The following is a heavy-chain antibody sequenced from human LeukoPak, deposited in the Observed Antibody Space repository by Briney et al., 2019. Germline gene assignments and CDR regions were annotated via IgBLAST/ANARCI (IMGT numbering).Heavy chain of an antibody. CDR2: INHSGST. J-gene: IGHJ4*02. V-gene: IGHV4-34*01. CDR3: SRVGIGGSYSIYIYY. D-gene: IGHD1-26*01. CDR1: GGYFSGYY. Sequence: SETLSLTCAVSGGYFSGYYWSWIRQPPGKGLEWIGEINHSGSTNYNPSLKSRVTISVDTSKNQFSLKLSSVTAADTAVYYCSRVGIGGSYSIYIYYCGQGAPVTVSS.